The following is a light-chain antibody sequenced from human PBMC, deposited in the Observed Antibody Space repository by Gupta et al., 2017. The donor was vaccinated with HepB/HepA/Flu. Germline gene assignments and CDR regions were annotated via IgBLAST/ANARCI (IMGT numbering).Light chain of an antibody. CDR1: QSISSY. Sequence: DIQMTQSPSSLSASVGDRVTITGRASQSISSYLNWYQQKPGKAPKLLIYAASSLQSGVPSRFSGSGSGTDFTLTISSLQPEDFATYYCQQSDSTLWTFGQGTKLEIK. CDR2: AAS. CDR3: QQSDSTLWT. V-gene: IGKV1-39*01. J-gene: IGKJ2*02.